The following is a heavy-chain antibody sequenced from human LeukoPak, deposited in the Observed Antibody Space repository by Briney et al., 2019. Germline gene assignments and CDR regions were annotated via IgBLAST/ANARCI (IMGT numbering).Heavy chain of an antibody. V-gene: IGHV3-23*01. CDR1: GFTFSNYG. CDR3: AKDQSDGDYSHWYFDL. D-gene: IGHD4-17*01. Sequence: HSGGSLRLSCVTSGFTFSNYGIAWVLQAPGKGLEWVSGIIGSGATTYYADSVKGRFTISRDNSKNTLYLQMNSLRGEDTAVYYCAKDQSDGDYSHWYFDLWGRGTLVTVSS. CDR2: IIGSGATT. J-gene: IGHJ2*01.